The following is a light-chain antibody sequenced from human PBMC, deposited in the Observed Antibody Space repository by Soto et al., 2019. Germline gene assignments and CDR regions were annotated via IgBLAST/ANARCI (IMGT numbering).Light chain of an antibody. CDR3: SSYAVSNSLV. CDR2: EVS. CDR1: SSDVGVYNY. J-gene: IGLJ2*01. Sequence: QSALTQPPSASGSPGQSVTISCTGTSSDVGVYNYVSWYQQHPGKAPKLMIYEVSKRPSGVPDRFSGSKSGNTASLTVSGLQAEDEADYYCSSYAVSNSLVFGGGTKLTVL. V-gene: IGLV2-8*01.